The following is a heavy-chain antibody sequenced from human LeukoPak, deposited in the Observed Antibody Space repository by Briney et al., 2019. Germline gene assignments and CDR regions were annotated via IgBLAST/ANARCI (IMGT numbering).Heavy chain of an antibody. CDR3: AKDLGSGLLWFGELSHAFDY. J-gene: IGHJ4*02. D-gene: IGHD3-10*01. CDR1: GFTFSSYA. V-gene: IGHV3-23*01. Sequence: GGSLRLSCAACGFTFSSYAMSWVRHAPGKGLEWVSAISGSGGSTYYADSVKGRFTISRDNSKNTLYLQMNSLRAEDTAVYYRAKDLGSGLLWFGELSHAFDYWGQGTLVTVSS. CDR2: ISGSGGST.